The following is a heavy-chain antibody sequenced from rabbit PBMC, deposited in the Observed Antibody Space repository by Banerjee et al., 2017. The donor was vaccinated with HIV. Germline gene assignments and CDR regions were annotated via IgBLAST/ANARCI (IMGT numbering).Heavy chain of an antibody. CDR3: VRDDAGSAYGFKL. V-gene: IGHV1S45*01. D-gene: IGHD4-2*01. CDR2: INTSSGNT. Sequence: QEQLEEPGGGLVKPEGSLTLTCKASGFSFSNRYVMCWVRQAPGKGLEWIACINTSSGNTVYASWAKGRFTISKTSSTTVDLQMTSLTAADTATYFCVRDDAGSAYGFKLWGQGTLVTVS. CDR1: GFSFSNRYV. J-gene: IGHJ4*01.